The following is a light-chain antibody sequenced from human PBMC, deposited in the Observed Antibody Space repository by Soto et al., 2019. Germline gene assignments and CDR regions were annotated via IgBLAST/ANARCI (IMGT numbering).Light chain of an antibody. Sequence: DSQMTQSPSPWFPSRGERVASTCWPSQTITRWLAWYQQKPGKAPKVLIYDASSLESGVPSRFSGSGSGTEFTLTISSLQPEDSATYYCQQYNSYSTTFGQGTKV. V-gene: IGKV1-5*01. CDR3: QQYNSYSTT. J-gene: IGKJ1*01. CDR1: QTITRW. CDR2: DAS.